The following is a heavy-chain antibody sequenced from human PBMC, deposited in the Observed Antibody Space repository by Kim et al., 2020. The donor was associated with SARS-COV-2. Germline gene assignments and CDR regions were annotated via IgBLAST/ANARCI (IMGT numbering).Heavy chain of an antibody. CDR2: IYYSGST. D-gene: IGHD4-17*01. V-gene: IGHV4-59*13. J-gene: IGHJ5*02. CDR1: GGSISSYY. CDR3: ARGPGDYALLNWFDP. Sequence: PSETLSLTCTVSGGSISSYYWSWIRQPPGKGLEWIGYIYYSGSTNYNPSLKSRVTISVDTSKNQFSLKLSSVTAADTAVYYCARGPGDYALLNWFDPWGQGTLVTVSS.